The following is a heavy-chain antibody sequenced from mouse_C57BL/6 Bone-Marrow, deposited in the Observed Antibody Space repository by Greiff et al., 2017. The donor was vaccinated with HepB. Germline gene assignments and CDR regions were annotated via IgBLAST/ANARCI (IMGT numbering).Heavy chain of an antibody. J-gene: IGHJ2*01. CDR3: ARSGYYYGSSYKDY. V-gene: IGHV1-26*01. Sequence: VQLQQSGPELVKPGASVKISCKASGYTFTDYYMNWVKQSHGKSLEWIGDINPNNGGTSYNQKFKGKATLTVDKSSSTAYMELRSLTSEDSAVYYCARSGYYYGSSYKDYWGQGTTLTVSS. CDR1: GYTFTDYY. D-gene: IGHD1-1*01. CDR2: INPNNGGT.